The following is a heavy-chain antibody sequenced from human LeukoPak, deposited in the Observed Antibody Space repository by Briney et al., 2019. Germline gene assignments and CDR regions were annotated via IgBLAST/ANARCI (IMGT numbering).Heavy chain of an antibody. V-gene: IGHV3-53*01. D-gene: IGHD3-10*01. CDR2: IYSGGST. CDR1: GFTVSSNY. CDR3: ARDSQWFGDLGLDV. J-gene: IGHJ6*02. Sequence: GGSLRLSCAASGFTVSSNYMSWVRQAPGKGLEWVSVIYSGGSTYYADSVKGRFTISRDNSKNTLYLQMNSLRAEDTAVYYCARDSQWFGDLGLDVWGQGTTVTVSS.